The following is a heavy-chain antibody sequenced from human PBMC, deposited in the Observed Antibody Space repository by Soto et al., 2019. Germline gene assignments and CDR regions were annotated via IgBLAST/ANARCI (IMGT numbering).Heavy chain of an antibody. CDR3: AREKLWFGELSWRGDYGMDV. D-gene: IGHD3-10*01. Sequence: QVQLQESGPGLVKPSQTLSLTCTVSGGSISSGGYYWSWIRQHPGKGLEWIGYIYYSGSTYYNPSLKSRVTISVDTSKNQFSLKLSSVTAADTAVYYCAREKLWFGELSWRGDYGMDVWGQGTTVTVSS. CDR1: GGSISSGGYY. CDR2: IYYSGST. V-gene: IGHV4-31*03. J-gene: IGHJ6*02.